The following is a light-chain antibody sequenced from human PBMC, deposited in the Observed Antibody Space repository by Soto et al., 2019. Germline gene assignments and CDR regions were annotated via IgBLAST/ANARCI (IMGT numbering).Light chain of an antibody. CDR3: ATWDRSLSVVV. CDR1: SSNIGNNY. V-gene: IGLV1-51*01. Sequence: QSVLTQPPSVSAAPGQKVTISCSGSSSNIGNNYVFWYQQLPGTAPKLLIYDNDKRPSRIPDRFSVSKSGTSATLGITGLQTGDEADYYCATWDRSLSVVVFGGGTKLTVL. J-gene: IGLJ2*01. CDR2: DND.